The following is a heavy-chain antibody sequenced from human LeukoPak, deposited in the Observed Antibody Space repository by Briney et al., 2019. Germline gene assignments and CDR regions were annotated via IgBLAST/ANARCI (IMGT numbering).Heavy chain of an antibody. V-gene: IGHV4-59*01. Sequence: SETLSLTCTVSGGSISSYYWSWIRQPPGKGLEWIGYIYYSGSTNYNPSLKSRVTISVDTSKNQFSLKLSSVTAADTAVYYCARVHGSGNNWFDPWGQGTLVTVSS. CDR3: ARVHGSGNNWFDP. J-gene: IGHJ5*02. CDR1: GGSISSYY. CDR2: IYYSGST. D-gene: IGHD3-10*01.